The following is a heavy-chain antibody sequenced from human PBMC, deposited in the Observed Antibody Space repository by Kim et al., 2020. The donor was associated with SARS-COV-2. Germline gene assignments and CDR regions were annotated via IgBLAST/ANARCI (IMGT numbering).Heavy chain of an antibody. D-gene: IGHD6-13*01. Sequence: SETLSLTCAVYGGSFSGYYWSWIRQPPGKGLEWIAEINHSGSTNYNPSLKSRVTISVDTSKNQFSLKLSSVTAADTAVYYCARGGGYSSSWTNFDYWGQGTLVTVSS. J-gene: IGHJ4*02. V-gene: IGHV4-34*01. CDR2: INHSGST. CDR3: ARGGGYSSSWTNFDY. CDR1: GGSFSGYY.